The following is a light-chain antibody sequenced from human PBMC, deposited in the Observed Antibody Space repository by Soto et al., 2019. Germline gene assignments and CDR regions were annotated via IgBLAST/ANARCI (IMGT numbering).Light chain of an antibody. J-gene: IGLJ1*01. Sequence: QSVLTQPASVSGSPGQSITISCTGTSSDVGGYNYVSWYQQHPGKAPRLMIYEVSNRPSGVSNRFSGSKSGNSASLTISGLQAEDEADYYCSSYTSGSTVVFGTGTKVTVL. CDR2: EVS. V-gene: IGLV2-14*01. CDR3: SSYTSGSTVV. CDR1: SSDVGGYNY.